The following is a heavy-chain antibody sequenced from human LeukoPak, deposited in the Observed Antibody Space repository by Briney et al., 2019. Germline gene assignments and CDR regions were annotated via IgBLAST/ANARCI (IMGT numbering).Heavy chain of an antibody. CDR2: ICHSGST. CDR3: ARTSMVRGVIRP. V-gene: IGHV4-30-2*01. D-gene: IGHD3-10*01. J-gene: IGHJ4*02. CDR1: GDSISSGGYS. Sequence: SQTLSLTCAVSGDSISSGGYSWSWIRQPPGKGLEWIGYICHSGSTYYNPSLKSRVTVSVDRSKNQFSLKLSSVTAADTAVYYCARTSMVRGVIRPWGQGALVTVSS.